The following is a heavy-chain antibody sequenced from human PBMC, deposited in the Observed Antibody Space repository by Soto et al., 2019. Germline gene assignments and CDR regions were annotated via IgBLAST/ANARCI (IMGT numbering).Heavy chain of an antibody. J-gene: IGHJ4*02. CDR1: GFTFSGYG. CDR2: IWYDGSNI. CDR3: ARVSFDAILASDYFDY. Sequence: GGSLRLSCAASGFTFSGYGMHWVRQAPVKGLEWVAVIWYDGSNIKYADSVKGWFTISRDNSKNTLYLQMNSLRAEDTAVYYCARVSFDAILASDYFDYWGQGTLVTVSS. V-gene: IGHV3-33*01. D-gene: IGHD3-9*01.